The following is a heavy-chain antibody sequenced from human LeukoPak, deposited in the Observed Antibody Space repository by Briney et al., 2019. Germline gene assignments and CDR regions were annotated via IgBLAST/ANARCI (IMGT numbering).Heavy chain of an antibody. V-gene: IGHV4-39*01. J-gene: IGHJ4*02. D-gene: IGHD3-10*01. CDR2: ISYSGST. CDR1: GGSFSGYY. Sequence: SETLSLACAVYGGSFSGYYWGWIRQPPGKGLEWIGSISYSGSTYYNSSLKSRVTISVDTHKNQFSLKLSSVTAADTAVYYCARRGGSGRSFDYWGQGTLVTVSS. CDR3: ARRGGSGRSFDY.